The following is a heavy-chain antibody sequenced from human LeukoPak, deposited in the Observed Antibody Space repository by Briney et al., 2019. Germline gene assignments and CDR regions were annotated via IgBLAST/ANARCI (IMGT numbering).Heavy chain of an antibody. CDR2: ICPGDSDT. J-gene: IGHJ4*02. D-gene: IGHD1-26*01. CDR1: GYSFTSYW. V-gene: IGHV5-51*01. CDR3: ARDNGSYPEPGTFDY. Sequence: GESLKISCKGSGYSFTSYWIGWVRQMPGKGLEWMGIICPGDSDTRYSPSFQGQVTISADKSISTAYLQWSSLKASDTAMYYCARDNGSYPEPGTFDYWGQGTLVTVSS.